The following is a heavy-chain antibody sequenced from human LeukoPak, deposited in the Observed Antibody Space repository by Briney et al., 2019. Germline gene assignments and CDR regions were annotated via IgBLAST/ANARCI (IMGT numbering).Heavy chain of an antibody. Sequence: SETLSLTCSVSGGSMSSYYCNWIRQPPGKGLEWIGYIYTSGSTNYNPSLKSRVTMSVDTSNNQVSLKLTSVTAADTAVYYCARWGGAFDLWGQGTMVTVSS. CDR2: IYTSGST. CDR1: GGSMSSYY. V-gene: IGHV4-4*09. D-gene: IGHD1-26*01. CDR3: ARWGGAFDL. J-gene: IGHJ3*01.